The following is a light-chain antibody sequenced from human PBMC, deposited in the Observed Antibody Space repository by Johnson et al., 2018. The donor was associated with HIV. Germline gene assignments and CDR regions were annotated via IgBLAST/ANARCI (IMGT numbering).Light chain of an antibody. J-gene: IGLJ1*01. CDR3: GTWDNSLTAYV. V-gene: IGLV1-51*01. CDR1: SSNIGNNY. CDR2: DNN. Sequence: QSVLTQPPSVSAAPGQKVTISCSGSSSNIGNNYVSWYQQIPGTAPKLLIYDNNKRPSGIPDRFSGSTSGASATLAITGLQTGDEADYYCGTWDNSLTAYVFGTGTKVTVL.